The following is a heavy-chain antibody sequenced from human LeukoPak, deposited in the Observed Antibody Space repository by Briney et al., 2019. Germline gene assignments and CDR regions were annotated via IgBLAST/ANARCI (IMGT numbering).Heavy chain of an antibody. CDR1: GFTFSSYS. V-gene: IGHV3-48*04. CDR3: AGTYAGTGTYYFDY. D-gene: IGHD4-23*01. J-gene: IGHJ4*02. CDR2: ISSSSSTI. Sequence: GGSLRLSCAASGFTFSSYSMNWVRQAPGKGLEWVSYISSSSSTIYYADSVKGRFTISRDNAKNSLYLQMNSLRAEDTAVYYCAGTYAGTGTYYFDYWGQGTLVTVSS.